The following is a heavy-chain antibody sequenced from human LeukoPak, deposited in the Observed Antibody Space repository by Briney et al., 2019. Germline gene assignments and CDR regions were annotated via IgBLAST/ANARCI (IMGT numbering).Heavy chain of an antibody. J-gene: IGHJ4*02. Sequence: SETLSLTCTVSGGAISSYYWSWIRQPPGKGLEWTGYIYYSGSTDYNPSLKSRVTISVDTSKNQFSLKLTSVTAADTAVYYCASMDSSVLRPPLEWGQGTLVTVSS. CDR1: GGAISSYY. V-gene: IGHV4-59*08. CDR3: ASMDSSVLRPPLE. D-gene: IGHD6-19*01. CDR2: IYYSGST.